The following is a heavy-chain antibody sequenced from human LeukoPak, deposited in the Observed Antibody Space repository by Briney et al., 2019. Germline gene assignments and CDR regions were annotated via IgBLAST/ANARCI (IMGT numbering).Heavy chain of an antibody. V-gene: IGHV3-33*01. CDR1: GFTFSSYG. CDR3: ASLSGYSYGPSGY. Sequence: GGSLRLSCAASGFTFSSYGMHWVRQAPGKGLEWVAVIYYDGSNKYYADSVKGRFTISRDNAKNSLYLQMNSLRAEDTAVYYCASLSGYSYGPSGYWGQGTLVTVSS. CDR2: IYYDGSNK. J-gene: IGHJ4*02. D-gene: IGHD5-18*01.